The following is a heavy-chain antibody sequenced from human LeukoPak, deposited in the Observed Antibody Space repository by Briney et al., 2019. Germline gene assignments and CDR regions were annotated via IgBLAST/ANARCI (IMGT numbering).Heavy chain of an antibody. J-gene: IGHJ4*02. CDR3: ARGRGSRTGSNGDYLDY. CDR2: IIPILGLR. V-gene: IGHV1-69*04. CDR1: GGTFSSHA. D-gene: IGHD1-1*01. Sequence: SVNVSCKASGGTFSSHAINWVRQAPGQGLEWMGRIIPILGLRNDAKKFQGRVTISADKSTSTAYMDVTSLRSEDTAVYYCARGRGSRTGSNGDYLDYWGQGTLVTVSS.